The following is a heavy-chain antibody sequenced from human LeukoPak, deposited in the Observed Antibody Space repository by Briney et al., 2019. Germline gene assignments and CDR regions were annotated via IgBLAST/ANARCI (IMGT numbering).Heavy chain of an antibody. CDR2: IKQDGSEK. CDR1: GFTFSSYW. Sequence: GGSLRLSCAASGFTFSSYWMSWVRQAPGKGLEWVANIKQDGSEKYYVDSVKGRFTISRDNAKNSLFLQMRSLTVEDTAIYYCARVLSAVSAASNFDYWGQGTLVTVSA. J-gene: IGHJ4*02. CDR3: ARVLSAVSAASNFDY. V-gene: IGHV3-7*01. D-gene: IGHD2-2*01.